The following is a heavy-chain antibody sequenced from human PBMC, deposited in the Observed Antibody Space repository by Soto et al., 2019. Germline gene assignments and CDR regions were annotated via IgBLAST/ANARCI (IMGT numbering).Heavy chain of an antibody. CDR2: ISYDGTNK. J-gene: IGHJ6*02. D-gene: IGHD5-18*01. CDR1: GFMFSSYA. V-gene: IGHV3-30-3*01. CDR3: ARDRGYSYGYNNGMDV. Sequence: QVQVVESGGGVVQPGRSLRLSCAASGFMFSSYAMHWVRQAPGKGLEWVALISYDGTNKYYADSVKGRFTISRDNSKNTLYLQMNSLRAEDTAVYYCARDRGYSYGYNNGMDVWGQGTTVTVSS.